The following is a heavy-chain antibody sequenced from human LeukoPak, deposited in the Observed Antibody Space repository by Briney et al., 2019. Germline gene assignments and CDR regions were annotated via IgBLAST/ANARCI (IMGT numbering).Heavy chain of an antibody. J-gene: IGHJ4*02. CDR2: INHSGST. V-gene: IGHV4-34*01. CDR1: GGSFSGYY. CDR3: ARHEEDYYDSSGYYPFDY. D-gene: IGHD3-22*01. Sequence: PSETLSLTCAVYGGSFSGYYWSWIRQPPGKGLEWIGEINHSGSTNYNPSLKSRVTISVDTSKNQFSLKLSSVTAADTAVYYCARHEEDYYDSSGYYPFDYWGQGTLVTVSS.